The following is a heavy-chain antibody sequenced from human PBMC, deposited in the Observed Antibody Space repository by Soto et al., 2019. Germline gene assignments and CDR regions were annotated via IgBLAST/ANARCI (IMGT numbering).Heavy chain of an antibody. CDR3: ATEDYSSNWSFDY. D-gene: IGHD6-13*01. J-gene: IGHJ4*02. CDR2: FDPEDGET. Sequence: GASVKVSGKVSGYSLTELSMHWVRQAPGKGLEWMGGFDPEDGETIYAQKFQGRVTMTEDTSTETAYMELSSLRSEDTAVYYCATEDYSSNWSFDYWGQGTLVTVSS. V-gene: IGHV1-24*01. CDR1: GYSLTELS.